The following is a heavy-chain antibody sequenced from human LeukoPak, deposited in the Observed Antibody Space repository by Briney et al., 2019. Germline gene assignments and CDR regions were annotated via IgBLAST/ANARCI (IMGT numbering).Heavy chain of an antibody. CDR1: GFTFSSYA. CDR3: ARDDFDY. J-gene: IGHJ4*02. CDR2: ISYDGSNK. Sequence: GRSLRLSCAASGFTFSSYAMHWVRQAPGKGLEWVAVISYDGSNKYYADSVKGRFTIPRDNSKNTLYLQMNSLRAEDTAVYYCARDDFDYWGQGTLVTVSS. V-gene: IGHV3-30*04.